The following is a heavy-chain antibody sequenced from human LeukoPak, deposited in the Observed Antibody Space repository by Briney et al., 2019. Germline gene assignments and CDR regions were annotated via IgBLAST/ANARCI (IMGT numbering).Heavy chain of an antibody. CDR2: ISYTGGRT. CDR1: GFTLSSYS. V-gene: IGHV3-64*01. CDR3: ARVAAFGTAAFDI. J-gene: IGHJ3*02. D-gene: IGHD6-13*01. Sequence: GGSLRLSCAASGFTLSSYSMHWVRQAPGKGLEFVSAISYTGGRTYYAKSVKGRFTISRDSSKNTLYLQMGSLRTEDMAVYYCARVAAFGTAAFDIWGQGTMVTVSS.